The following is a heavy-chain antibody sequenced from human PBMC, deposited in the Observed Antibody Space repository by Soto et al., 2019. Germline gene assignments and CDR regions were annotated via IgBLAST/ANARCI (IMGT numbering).Heavy chain of an antibody. Sequence: ASVKVSCKASGYTFSSNSIHWVRQAPGQGLEWMGWISAYNGNTNYAQKLQGRVTMTTDTSTSTAYMELRSLRSDDTAVYYCARISGYSSSPDAFDIWGQGTMVTVSS. J-gene: IGHJ3*02. CDR1: GYTFSSNS. D-gene: IGHD6-6*01. V-gene: IGHV1-18*04. CDR3: ARISGYSSSPDAFDI. CDR2: ISAYNGNT.